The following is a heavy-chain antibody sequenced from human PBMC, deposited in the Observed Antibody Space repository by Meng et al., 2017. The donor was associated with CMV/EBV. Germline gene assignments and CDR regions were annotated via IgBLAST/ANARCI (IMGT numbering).Heavy chain of an antibody. J-gene: IGHJ6*02. V-gene: IGHV3-66*02. CDR2: IYSGGST. D-gene: IGHD1-14*01. Sequence: LSLTCAASGFTVSSNYMSWVRQAPGKGLEWVSVIYSGGSTYYADSVKGRFTISRDNSKNTLYLQMNSLRAEDTAVYYCARDHVRAGYYYYSMDVWGQGTTVTVSS. CDR1: GFTVSSNY. CDR3: ARDHVRAGYYYYSMDV.